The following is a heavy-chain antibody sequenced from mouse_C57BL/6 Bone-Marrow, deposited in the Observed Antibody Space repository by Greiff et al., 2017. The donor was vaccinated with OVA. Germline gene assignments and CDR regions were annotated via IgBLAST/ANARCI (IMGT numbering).Heavy chain of an antibody. J-gene: IGHJ4*01. V-gene: IGHV5-4*03. CDR2: ISDGGSYT. CDR3: AGGPYWIFYAMDY. CDR1: GFTFSSYA. D-gene: IGHD6-5*01. Sequence: EVMLVESGGGLVKPGGSLKLSCAASGFTFSSYAMSWVRQTPEKRLEWVATISDGGSYTYYPDNVKGRFTISRDNAKNNLYLQMSHLKSEDTAMYYCAGGPYWIFYAMDYWGQGTSVTVSS.